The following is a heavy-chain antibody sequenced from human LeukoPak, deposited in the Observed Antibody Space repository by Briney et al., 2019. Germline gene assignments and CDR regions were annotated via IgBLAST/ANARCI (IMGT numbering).Heavy chain of an antibody. CDR2: ISGSGGST. J-gene: IGHJ4*02. Sequence: GGSLRLSCEGSAFIFSGHWMNWVRQAPGKGLEWVSAISGSGGSTYYADSVKGRFTISRDNSKNTLYLQMNSLRAEDTAVYYCAKDLRSTIDYWGQGTLVTVSS. D-gene: IGHD6-13*01. CDR3: AKDLRSTIDY. V-gene: IGHV3-23*01. CDR1: AFIFSGHW.